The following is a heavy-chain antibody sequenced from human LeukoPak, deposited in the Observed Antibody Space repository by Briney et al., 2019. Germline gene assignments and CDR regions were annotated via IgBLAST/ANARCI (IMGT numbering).Heavy chain of an antibody. CDR2: IKQDGSEK. Sequence: GGSLRLSCAASGFTFDSNSMSWVRQAPGKGLEWVANIKQDGSEKYYVDSVKGRFTISRDNAKNSLYLQMNSLRAEDTAVYYCAKNWGSLDYWGPGTLVTVSS. J-gene: IGHJ4*02. CDR3: AKNWGSLDY. CDR1: GFTFDSNS. D-gene: IGHD7-27*01. V-gene: IGHV3-7*01.